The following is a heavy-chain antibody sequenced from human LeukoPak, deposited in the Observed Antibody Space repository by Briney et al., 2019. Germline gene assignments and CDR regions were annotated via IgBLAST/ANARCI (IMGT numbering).Heavy chain of an antibody. CDR3: ARPSHPKTNGWYYFFGMDV. J-gene: IGHJ6*02. CDR2: ISGSSGII. V-gene: IGHV3-48*01. D-gene: IGHD6-19*01. CDR1: GFTFNTYT. Sequence: GGSLRLSCAASGFTFNTYTMNWVRQAPGKGLEWVSYISGSSGIIDYADSVRGRFTISRDNAKNSLYLQMNSLRVEDTAVYYCARPSHPKTNGWYYFFGMDVWGQGTTVTVSS.